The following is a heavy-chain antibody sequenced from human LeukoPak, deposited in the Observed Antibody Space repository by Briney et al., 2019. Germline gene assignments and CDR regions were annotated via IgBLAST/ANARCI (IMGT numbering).Heavy chain of an antibody. CDR3: ARHGKDS. J-gene: IGHJ4*02. V-gene: IGHV4-39*01. Sequence: SETLSLICTVSGGSISSSSYYWGWIRQPPGKGLEWIGSIYYSGSTYYNPSLKSRVTISVDTSKNQFSLKLSSVTAADTAVYYCARHGKDSWGQGTLVTVSS. D-gene: IGHD1-1*01. CDR1: GGSISSSSYY. CDR2: IYYSGST.